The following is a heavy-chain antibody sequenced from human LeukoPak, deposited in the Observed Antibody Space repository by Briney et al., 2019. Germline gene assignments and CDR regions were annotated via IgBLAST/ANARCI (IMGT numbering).Heavy chain of an antibody. CDR1: GFTFSSYS. CDR3: AKDQWELLRDLAFDI. J-gene: IGHJ3*02. CDR2: ISSSSSTI. D-gene: IGHD1-26*01. V-gene: IGHV3-48*01. Sequence: GGSLRLSCAASGFTFSSYSMNWVRQAPGKGLEWVSYISSSSSTIYYADSVKGRFTISRDNSKNTLYLQMNSLRAEDTAVYYCAKDQWELLRDLAFDIWGQGTMVTVSS.